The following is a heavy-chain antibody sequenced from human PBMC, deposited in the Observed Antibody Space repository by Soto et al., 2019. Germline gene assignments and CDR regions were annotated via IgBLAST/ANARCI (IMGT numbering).Heavy chain of an antibody. D-gene: IGHD6-19*01. V-gene: IGHV1-18*04. CDR3: ARDQVAVAGADHWFDP. J-gene: IGHJ5*02. CDR1: GYTFSSYG. CDR2: ISTESGYT. Sequence: GASVMVSCKASGYTFSSYGISWVRQAPGQGLEWMGWISTESGYTKVAQKIQGRITLTTETSANTAYMELRSLRSDDTAVYYCARDQVAVAGADHWFDPWGQGTLVTVSS.